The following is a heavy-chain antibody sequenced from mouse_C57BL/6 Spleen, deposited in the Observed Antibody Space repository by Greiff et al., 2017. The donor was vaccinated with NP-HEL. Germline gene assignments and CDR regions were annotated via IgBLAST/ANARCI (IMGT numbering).Heavy chain of an antibody. J-gene: IGHJ1*03. CDR3: ARESNYWYFDV. Sequence: QVQLKESGAELVKPGASVKISCKASGYAFSSYWMNWVKQRPGKGLEWIGQIYPGDGDTNYNGKFKGKATLTADKSSSTAYMQLSSLTSEDSAVYFCARESNYWYFDVWGTGTTVTVSS. CDR2: IYPGDGDT. D-gene: IGHD1-3*01. V-gene: IGHV1-80*01. CDR1: GYAFSSYW.